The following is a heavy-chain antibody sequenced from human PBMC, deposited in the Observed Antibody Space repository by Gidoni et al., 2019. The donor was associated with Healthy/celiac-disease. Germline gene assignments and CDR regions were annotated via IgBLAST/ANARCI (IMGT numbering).Heavy chain of an antibody. CDR3: ARSEGIAAAGRDY. V-gene: IGHV1-2*02. Sequence: QVQLVQSGAEVQKPGASVKVSCKASGYTFTGYYMHWVRQAPGQGLEWMGWINPNSGGTNNEQKFKGRVTMTRDTSISTAYRELSRLRSDDTAVYYCARSEGIAAAGRDYWGQGTLVTVSS. CDR2: INPNSGGT. CDR1: GYTFTGYY. D-gene: IGHD6-13*01. J-gene: IGHJ4*02.